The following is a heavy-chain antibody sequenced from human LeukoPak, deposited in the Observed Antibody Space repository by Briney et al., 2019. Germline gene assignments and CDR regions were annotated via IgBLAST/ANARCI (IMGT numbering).Heavy chain of an antibody. CDR2: INPNSGGT. D-gene: IGHD6-13*01. CDR3: ASIAASGYNWFDP. CDR1: GYTLTGYH. J-gene: IGHJ5*02. Sequence: ASVKVSCKATGYTLTGYHMPWLRQAPGQGLAWMGWINPNSGGTNYAQKFQGRVTMTRDTSISTAYIEQSRLRSDDTAVYYCASIAASGYNWFDPWGWGTVVSVSS. V-gene: IGHV1-2*02.